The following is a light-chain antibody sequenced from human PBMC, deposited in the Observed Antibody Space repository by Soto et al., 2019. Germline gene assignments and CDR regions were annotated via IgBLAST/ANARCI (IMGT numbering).Light chain of an antibody. Sequence: DIHMTQSPSSLSASVGDRVTITCRASQSINAYLNWYQQKPGTAPKLLIYAASSLQSGVPSRFSGSASGTDFTLTISSLQPEDFATYFCQQSFSTPYTFGQGTRLDIK. CDR2: AAS. J-gene: IGKJ2*01. CDR3: QQSFSTPYT. V-gene: IGKV1-39*01. CDR1: QSINAY.